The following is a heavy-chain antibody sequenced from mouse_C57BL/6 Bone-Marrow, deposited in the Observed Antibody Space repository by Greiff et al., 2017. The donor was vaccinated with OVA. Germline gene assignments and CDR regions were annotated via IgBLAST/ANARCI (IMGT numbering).Heavy chain of an antibody. CDR1: GFNIKDDY. Sequence: EVQLQQSGAELVRPGASVKLSCTASGFNIKDDYMHWVKQRPEQGLEWIGWIDPENGDTEYASKFQGKATITADTSSNTAYLQLSSLTSEDTAVYYCTLYYSNLYYYAMDDWGQGTSVTVSS. D-gene: IGHD2-5*01. CDR3: TLYYSNLYYYAMDD. CDR2: IDPENGDT. J-gene: IGHJ4*01. V-gene: IGHV14-4*01.